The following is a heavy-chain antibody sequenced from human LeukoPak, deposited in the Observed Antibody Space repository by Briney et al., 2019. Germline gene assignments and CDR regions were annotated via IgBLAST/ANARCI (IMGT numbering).Heavy chain of an antibody. D-gene: IGHD6-13*01. CDR2: ISSSSSYI. Sequence: GGSLRLSYAASGFTFSSYSMNWVRQAPGKGLEWVSSISSSSSYIYYADSVKGRFTISRDNAKNSLYLQMNSLRAEDTAVYYCARDSIAAAGLNDAFDIWGQGTMVTVSS. J-gene: IGHJ3*02. V-gene: IGHV3-21*01. CDR3: ARDSIAAAGLNDAFDI. CDR1: GFTFSSYS.